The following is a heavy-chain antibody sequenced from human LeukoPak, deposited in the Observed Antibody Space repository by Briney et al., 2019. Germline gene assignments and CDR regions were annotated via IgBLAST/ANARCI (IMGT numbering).Heavy chain of an antibody. Sequence: GGSLRLSCAASGFTFSSYAMSWVRQAPGKGLEWVSAISGSGGSTYYADSVKGRFTISRDNSKNTLHLQMNSLRAEDTAVYYCAKSGYRDSSGYYYPLCPDYWGQGTLVTVSS. CDR2: ISGSGGST. CDR1: GFTFSSYA. V-gene: IGHV3-23*01. CDR3: AKSGYRDSSGYYYPLCPDY. J-gene: IGHJ4*02. D-gene: IGHD3-22*01.